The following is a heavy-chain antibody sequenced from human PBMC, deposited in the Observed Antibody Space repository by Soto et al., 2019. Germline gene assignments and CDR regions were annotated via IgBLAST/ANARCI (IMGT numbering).Heavy chain of an antibody. Sequence: GGSLRLSCAASGFTFSSYWMNWVRQAQGKGLEWVANIKKDGSEKYYVDSVKGRFTISRDNAKNSLYLQMNSLRAEDTAVYYCARDQYDILAGYYHYWFDPWGQGTLVTVSS. V-gene: IGHV3-7*01. CDR2: IKKDGSEK. CDR1: GFTFSSYW. CDR3: ARDQYDILAGYYHYWFDP. D-gene: IGHD3-9*01. J-gene: IGHJ5*02.